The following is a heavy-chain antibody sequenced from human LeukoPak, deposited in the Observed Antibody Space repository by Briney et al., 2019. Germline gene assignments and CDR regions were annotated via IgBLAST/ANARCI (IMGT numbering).Heavy chain of an antibody. D-gene: IGHD3-9*01. CDR2: INHSGST. CDR3: ATLGPVLRYFDWLPYNFDY. CDR1: AGSFSGYY. Sequence: SETLSLTCAVYAGSFSGYYWSWIRQPPGKGLEWIGEINHSGSTNYNPSLKSRVTISVDTSKNQFSLKLSSVTAADTAVYYCATLGPVLRYFDWLPYNFDYWGQGTLVTVSS. J-gene: IGHJ4*02. V-gene: IGHV4-34*01.